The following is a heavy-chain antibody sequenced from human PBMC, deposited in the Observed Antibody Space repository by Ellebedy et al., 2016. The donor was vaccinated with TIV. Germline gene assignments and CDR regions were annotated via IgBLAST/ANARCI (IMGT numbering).Heavy chain of an antibody. Sequence: GGSLRLSCAASTFSFRSYWMTWVRQAPGKGLEWVSLIYSVGDTYYADSVKGRFTVSRDNSQNTLYLQMTSLRVDDTAVYYCATEPDGVYGDTSAYWGRGTLVTVSS. CDR3: ATEPDGVYGDTSAY. J-gene: IGHJ4*02. V-gene: IGHV3-53*01. D-gene: IGHD4-17*01. CDR1: TFSFRSYW. CDR2: IYSVGDT.